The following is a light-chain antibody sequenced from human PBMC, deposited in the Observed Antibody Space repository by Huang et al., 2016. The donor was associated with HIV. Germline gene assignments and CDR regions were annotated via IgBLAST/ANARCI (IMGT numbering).Light chain of an antibody. V-gene: IGKV3-15*01. Sequence: DIVMTQSPATLSVSPGERATLSCRASQSVRSNLAWYQQKFGQAPRLLIYGASTRATGSPARCSGSGSGTKFTLTISSLQSEDLAVYYCQQYNNWPPLTFGGGTKVEIK. J-gene: IGKJ4*01. CDR2: GAS. CDR3: QQYNNWPPLT. CDR1: QSVRSN.